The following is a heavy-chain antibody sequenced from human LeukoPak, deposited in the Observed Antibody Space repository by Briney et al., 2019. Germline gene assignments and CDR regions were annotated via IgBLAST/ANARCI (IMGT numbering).Heavy chain of an antibody. CDR2: VYHSGST. D-gene: IGHD1-26*01. Sequence: SETLSLTCTVSGGSTSSYYWSWIRQPPGKGLEWIGSVYHSGSTYYNPSLKSRITISVDTSKNQFSLKLNSVTAADTAVYYCARDYGGTYPHDYWGQGTLVTVSS. J-gene: IGHJ4*02. CDR3: ARDYGGTYPHDY. CDR1: GGSTSSYY. V-gene: IGHV4-38-2*02.